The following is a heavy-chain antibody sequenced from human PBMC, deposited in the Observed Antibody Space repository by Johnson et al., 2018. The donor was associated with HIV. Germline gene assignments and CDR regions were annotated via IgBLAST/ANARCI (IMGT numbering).Heavy chain of an antibody. CDR1: GFTFRNYA. Sequence: VQLVESGGDLVQPGGSLRLSCAASGFTFRNYALTWVRQAPGKGLDWVSSISGSGGSTHYADSVKGRFTISRDNSKSTLYLQMNSLRAEDTAIYYCAKAYYFGGVTGDGYFDILGRGTMVPVP. D-gene: IGHD3-16*01. CDR2: ISGSGGST. CDR3: AKAYYFGGVTGDGYFDI. J-gene: IGHJ3*02. V-gene: IGHV3-23*04.